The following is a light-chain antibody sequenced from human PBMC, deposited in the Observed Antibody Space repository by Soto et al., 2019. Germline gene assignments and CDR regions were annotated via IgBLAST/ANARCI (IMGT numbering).Light chain of an antibody. CDR3: MQCTHWPPT. V-gene: IGKV2-30*01. CDR1: QSLVYSDGNAY. Sequence: DVVMTQSPLSLPVTLGQPASISCRSSQSLVYSDGNAYLNWFQQRPGHSPRRLIYKASNRDSGVPDRFTGSGSGTDFTLQINRVEAEDVGIYYCMQCTHWPPTFGRGTRVEIK. CDR2: KAS. J-gene: IGKJ1*01.